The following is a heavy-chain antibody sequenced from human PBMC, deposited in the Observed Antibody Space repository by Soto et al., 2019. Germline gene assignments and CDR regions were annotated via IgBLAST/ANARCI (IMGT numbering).Heavy chain of an antibody. D-gene: IGHD4-17*01. Sequence: SETLSLTCTVSGGSISSYYWSWIRQPPGKGLGWIGYIYYSGSTNYNPSLKSRVTISVDTSKNQFSLKLSSVTAADTAVYYCARAIETTLGSAFDIWGQGTMVTVSS. CDR2: IYYSGST. CDR1: GGSISSYY. CDR3: ARAIETTLGSAFDI. V-gene: IGHV4-59*08. J-gene: IGHJ3*02.